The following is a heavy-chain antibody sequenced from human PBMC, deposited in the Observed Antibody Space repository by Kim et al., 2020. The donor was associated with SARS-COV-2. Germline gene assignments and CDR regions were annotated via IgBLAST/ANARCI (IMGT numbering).Heavy chain of an antibody. D-gene: IGHD2-8*01. Sequence: GGSLRLSCAASGFTFSSYSMNWVRQAPGKGLEWVSSISSSSSYIYYADSVKGRFTISRDNAKNSLYLQMNSLRAEDTAVYYCARDSEGDIVLMAQSFDPWGQGTLVTVSS. J-gene: IGHJ5*02. V-gene: IGHV3-21*01. CDR2: ISSSSSYI. CDR3: ARDSEGDIVLMAQSFDP. CDR1: GFTFSSYS.